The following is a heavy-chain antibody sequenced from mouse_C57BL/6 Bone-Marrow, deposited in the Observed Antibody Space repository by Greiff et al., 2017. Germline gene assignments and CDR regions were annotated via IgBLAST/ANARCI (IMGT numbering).Heavy chain of an antibody. CDR2: VFPGSGST. J-gene: IGHJ1*03. Sequence: VKLMESGPERVKPGASVKIFCKASGYTFSDYYINWVKQRHGQGLVWIGWVFPGSGSTYYNEKFKGKATLTVDKSSSTPSMSLRSLSSEDSAVYFCAREGIYYYGSSHRCFDVWGTPPTVNVSS. CDR3: AREGIYYYGSSHRCFDV. V-gene: IGHV1-75*01. D-gene: IGHD1-1*01. CDR1: GYTFSDYY.